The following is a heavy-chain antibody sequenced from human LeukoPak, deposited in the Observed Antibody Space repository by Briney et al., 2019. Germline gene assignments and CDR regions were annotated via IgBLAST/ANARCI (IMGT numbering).Heavy chain of an antibody. CDR2: IIPIFGTA. V-gene: IGHV1-69*13. CDR3: ARPYDSSGSYAFDI. J-gene: IGHJ3*02. D-gene: IGHD3-22*01. CDR1: GYTFTSYY. Sequence: ASVKVSCKASGYTFTSYYMHWVRQAPGQGLEWMGGIIPIFGTANYAQKFQGRVTITADESTSTAYMELSSLRSEDTAVYYCARPYDSSGSYAFDIWGQGTMVTVSS.